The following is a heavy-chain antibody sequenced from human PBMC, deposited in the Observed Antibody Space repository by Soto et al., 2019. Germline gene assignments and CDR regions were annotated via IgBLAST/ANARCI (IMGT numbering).Heavy chain of an antibody. CDR2: ISGSGGYT. V-gene: IGHV3-23*01. D-gene: IGHD2-21*01. CDR1: GFTFSSIA. Sequence: EVQLLESGGGSVQSGGSLRLSCAASGFTFSSIAMGWVRQGPGQGLEWVSAISGSGGYTYYADSVKGRFTISRDNSRNTLFLQMKSLRAEDTAVYYCARRPDFFDYWGQGTLVTVSS. J-gene: IGHJ4*02. CDR3: ARRPDFFDY.